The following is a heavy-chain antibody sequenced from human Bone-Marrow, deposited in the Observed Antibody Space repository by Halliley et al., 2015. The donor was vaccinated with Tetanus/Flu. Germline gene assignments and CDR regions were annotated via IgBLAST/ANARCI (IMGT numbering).Heavy chain of an antibody. D-gene: IGHD2-21*02. V-gene: IGHV3-23*01. J-gene: IGHJ6*02. CDR1: GFTFNNYA. CDR2: ISGSGGNR. Sequence: SLRLSCAASGFTFNNYAMSWVRQAPGKGLEWVSSISGSGGNRYYADSVKGRFTISRDNSKSTLFLQMNCLRAEDTAVYYCAKDAEEEEETAPYYNGMEVWGQGTTVTLS. CDR3: AKDAEEEEETAPYYNGMEV.